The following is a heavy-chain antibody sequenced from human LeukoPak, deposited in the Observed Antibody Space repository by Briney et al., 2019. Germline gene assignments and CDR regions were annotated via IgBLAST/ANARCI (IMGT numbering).Heavy chain of an antibody. D-gene: IGHD5-18*01. CDR3: AKTADTAITSDY. CDR1: GFTFGDYA. CDR2: IRSKAYGGTT. J-gene: IGHJ4*02. Sequence: GGSLRLSCTASGFTFGDYAMSWVRQAPGKGLEWVGFIRSKAYGGTTEYAASVKGRFSISRDDSKSIAYLQMNSLRAEDTAVYYCAKTADTAITSDYWGQGTLVTVSS. V-gene: IGHV3-49*04.